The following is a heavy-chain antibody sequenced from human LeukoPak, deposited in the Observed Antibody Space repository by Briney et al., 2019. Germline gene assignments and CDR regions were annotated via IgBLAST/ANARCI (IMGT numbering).Heavy chain of an antibody. Sequence: GGSLRLSCAASGFTFSSYGMHWVRQAPGKGVEWVAVISYDGSNKYYADSVKGRFTISRDNSKNTLYLQMNSLRAEDTAVYYCAKDRRVAAAVSAFDYWGQGTLVTVSS. D-gene: IGHD6-13*01. CDR1: GFTFSSYG. V-gene: IGHV3-30*18. J-gene: IGHJ4*02. CDR2: ISYDGSNK. CDR3: AKDRRVAAAVSAFDY.